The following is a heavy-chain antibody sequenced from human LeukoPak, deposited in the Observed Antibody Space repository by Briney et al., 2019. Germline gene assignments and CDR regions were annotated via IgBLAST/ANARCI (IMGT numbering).Heavy chain of an antibody. CDR3: EKDPASQSGPSPLPPLDY. CDR1: GFTFSSYA. CDR2: ISGSGGST. J-gene: IGHJ4*02. V-gene: IGHV3-23*01. D-gene: IGHD2-2*01. Sequence: GGSLRLSCAASGFTFSSYAMSWVRQAPGKGLEWVSAISGSGGSTYYADSVKGRFTISRANSKNTLYLQMNSLRAEDTAVYYCEKDPASQSGPSPLPPLDYWGQGPWVPFS.